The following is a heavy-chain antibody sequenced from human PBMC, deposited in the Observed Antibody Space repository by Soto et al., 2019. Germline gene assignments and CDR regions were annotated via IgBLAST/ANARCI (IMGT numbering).Heavy chain of an antibody. Sequence: SVKVSCKASGGTFSSYAISWVRQAPGQGLEWMGGIIPIFGTANYAQKFQGRVTITADKSTSIAYMELSSLRSEDTAVYYCARGRGGDYGGNPSYYYGMDVWGQGTTVTVSS. V-gene: IGHV1-69*06. CDR2: IIPIFGTA. J-gene: IGHJ6*02. CDR1: GGTFSSYA. CDR3: ARGRGGDYGGNPSYYYGMDV. D-gene: IGHD4-17*01.